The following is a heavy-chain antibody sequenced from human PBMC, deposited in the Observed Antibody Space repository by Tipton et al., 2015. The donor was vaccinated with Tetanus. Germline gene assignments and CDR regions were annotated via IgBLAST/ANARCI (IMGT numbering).Heavy chain of an antibody. V-gene: IGHV3-23*01. J-gene: IGHJ3*02. CDR3: AKARVTTVTSTDAFDI. CDR2: ISDSGGTT. CDR1: GFTFSSFA. Sequence: AVSGFTFSSFAMSWVRQAPGKGLEWVSSISDSGGTTYYAGSVKGRFTISRDKSKNTVVLQMNSLRAEDTAVYYCAKARVTTVTSTDAFDIWGQGTMVTVSS. D-gene: IGHD4-17*01.